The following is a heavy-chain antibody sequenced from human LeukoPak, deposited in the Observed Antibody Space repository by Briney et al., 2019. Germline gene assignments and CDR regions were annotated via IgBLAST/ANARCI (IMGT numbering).Heavy chain of an antibody. D-gene: IGHD3-3*01. Sequence: ASVKVSCKASGYTFTGYYMHWVRQAPGQGLEWMGWINPNSGGTNYAQKFQGRVTMTRDTSISTAYMEPSRLRSDDTAVYYCARTTGAYYDFWSGYRFDAFDIWGQGTMVTVSS. J-gene: IGHJ3*02. CDR2: INPNSGGT. CDR3: ARTTGAYYDFWSGYRFDAFDI. CDR1: GYTFTGYY. V-gene: IGHV1-2*02.